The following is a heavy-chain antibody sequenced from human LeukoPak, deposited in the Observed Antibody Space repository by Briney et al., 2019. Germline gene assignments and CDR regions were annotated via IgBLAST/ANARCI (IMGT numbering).Heavy chain of an antibody. J-gene: IGHJ4*02. Sequence: GGSLRLSCAASGFTFSSYAMHWVRQAPGKGLEWVAVISYDGSNKYYADSVRGRFSISRDNAKNSVYLQMNSLRAEDTAVYYCAREGGGDYGEGFDYWGQGTLVTVSS. CDR1: GFTFSSYA. V-gene: IGHV3-30-3*01. D-gene: IGHD4/OR15-4a*01. CDR2: ISYDGSNK. CDR3: AREGGGDYGEGFDY.